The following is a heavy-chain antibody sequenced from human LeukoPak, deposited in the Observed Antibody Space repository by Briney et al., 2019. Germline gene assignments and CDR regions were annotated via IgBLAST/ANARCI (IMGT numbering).Heavy chain of an antibody. CDR2: ISSSGSTM. CDR1: GGSFSSCY. J-gene: IGHJ6*03. V-gene: IGHV3-11*04. Sequence: LSLTCTVSGGSFSSCYFWGWIRQAPGKGLEWVSDISSSGSTMNYADSVKGRFTISRDNAKNSLYLQMNSLRAEDTAVYYCAREGRGVSYYMDVWGKGTTVTVSS. D-gene: IGHD6-19*01. CDR3: AREGRGVSYYMDV.